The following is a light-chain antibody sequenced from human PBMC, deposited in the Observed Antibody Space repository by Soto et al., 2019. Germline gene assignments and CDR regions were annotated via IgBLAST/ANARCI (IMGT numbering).Light chain of an antibody. CDR2: AAS. V-gene: IGKV1-12*02. CDR1: QSVSNW. J-gene: IGKJ5*01. CDR3: QQTNSFPSIS. Sequence: DIQMTQSPSSVSASVGDRVTIPCRASQSVSNWLAWYQQKRGKAPKLLIYAASRLQSGVPSRFNGSGSGTDFTLTISSLQPEDFATYYCQQTNSFPSISFGQGTRLEI.